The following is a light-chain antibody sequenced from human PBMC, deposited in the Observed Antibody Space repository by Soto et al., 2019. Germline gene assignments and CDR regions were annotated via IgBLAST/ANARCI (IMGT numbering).Light chain of an antibody. V-gene: IGLV2-14*01. CDR1: SSDVGGYNY. J-gene: IGLJ2*01. CDR2: EVS. CDR3: SSYTSSRTMV. Sequence: QSALTQPASVSGSPGQSITISCTGNSSDVGGYNYVSWYQQHPGKAPKLMIYEVSNRPSGVSNRFSGSKSGNTASLTISGLQAEDEADYYCSSYTSSRTMVFGGGTKLTFL.